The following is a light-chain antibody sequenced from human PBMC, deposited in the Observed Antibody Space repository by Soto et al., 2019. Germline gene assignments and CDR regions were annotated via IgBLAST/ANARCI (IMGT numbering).Light chain of an antibody. V-gene: IGKV3-20*01. CDR1: QTVRNNY. CDR3: QQFGRSPRT. J-gene: IGKJ1*01. CDR2: DAS. Sequence: EFVLTQSPGTLSLSTGERASLSCRASQTVRNNYLAWYQQKPGQAPRLLIYDASSRATGIPDRFIGSGSGTDFTLTISRLEPEDFAVYYCQQFGRSPRTFGQRTKV.